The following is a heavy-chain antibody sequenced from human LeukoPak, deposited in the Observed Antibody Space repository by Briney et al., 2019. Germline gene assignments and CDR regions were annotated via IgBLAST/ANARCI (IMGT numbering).Heavy chain of an antibody. V-gene: IGHV1-18*01. CDR2: ISAYNGNT. Sequence: ASVKVSCKASGYTFSRSGISWVRQAPGQGLEWRGWISAYNGNTNYAQKLQGRVTMTTDTSTSTAYMELRSLRSDDTAVYYCARESFYSNYPYYYFDYWGQRTLGSVSS. J-gene: IGHJ4*02. CDR1: GYTFSRSG. CDR3: ARESFYSNYPYYYFDY. D-gene: IGHD4-11*01.